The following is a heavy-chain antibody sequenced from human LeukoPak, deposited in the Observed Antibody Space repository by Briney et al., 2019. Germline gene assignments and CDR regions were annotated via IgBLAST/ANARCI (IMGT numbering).Heavy chain of an antibody. CDR3: AKGDIYGSGSPGFDY. Sequence: GGSLRLSCAASGFTFSNYSMNWVRQAPGKGLEWVSSISSSSSYIYYADSVKGRFTISRDNAKNSLYLQMNSLRAVDAALYYCAKGDIYGSGSPGFDYWGQGTLVTVSS. CDR1: GFTFSNYS. D-gene: IGHD3-10*01. CDR2: ISSSSSYI. V-gene: IGHV3-21*04. J-gene: IGHJ4*02.